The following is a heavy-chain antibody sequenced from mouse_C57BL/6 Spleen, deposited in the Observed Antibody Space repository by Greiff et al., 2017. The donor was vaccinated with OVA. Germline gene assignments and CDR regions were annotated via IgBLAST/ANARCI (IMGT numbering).Heavy chain of an antibody. D-gene: IGHD3-2*02. CDR3: ARKETRQLRLDYYAMDY. Sequence: QVTLKVSGPGLVAPSQSLSITCTVSGFSLTSYAISWVRQPPGKGLEWLGVIWTGGGTNYNSALKSRLSISKDNSKSQVFLKMNSLQTDDTARYYCARKETRQLRLDYYAMDYWGQGTSVTVSS. CDR2: IWTGGGT. J-gene: IGHJ4*01. CDR1: GFSLTSYA. V-gene: IGHV2-9-1*01.